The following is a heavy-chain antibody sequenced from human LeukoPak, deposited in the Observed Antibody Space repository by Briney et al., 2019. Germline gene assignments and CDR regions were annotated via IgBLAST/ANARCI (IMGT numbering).Heavy chain of an antibody. D-gene: IGHD2-2*01. CDR3: ASARTTAFMDV. V-gene: IGHV4-4*07. CDR1: GGSISSYY. CDR2: IYTSGST. J-gene: IGHJ6*04. Sequence: SETLSLTCAVSGGSISSYYWSWIRQPAGKGLEWIGRIYTSGSTNYNPSLKSRVAMSVDTSKNQFSLKLSSVTAADTAVYYCASARTTAFMDVWGKGTTVTVSS.